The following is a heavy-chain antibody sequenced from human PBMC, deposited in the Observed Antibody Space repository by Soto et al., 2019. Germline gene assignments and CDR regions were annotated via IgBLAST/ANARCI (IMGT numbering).Heavy chain of an antibody. J-gene: IGHJ4*02. CDR1: GGSISSYY. Sequence: SETLSLTCTVSGGSISSYYWSWIRQPPGKGLEWIGYIYYSGSTNYNPSLKSRVTISVDTSKNQFSLKLSSVTAADTAVYYCARGGGYYDSSGYYRFYYFDYWGQGTLVTVSS. CDR3: ARGGGYYDSSGYYRFYYFDY. D-gene: IGHD3-22*01. V-gene: IGHV4-59*01. CDR2: IYYSGST.